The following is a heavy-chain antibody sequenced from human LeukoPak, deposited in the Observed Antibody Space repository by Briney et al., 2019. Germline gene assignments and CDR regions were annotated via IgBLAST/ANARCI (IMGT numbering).Heavy chain of an antibody. V-gene: IGHV4-34*01. D-gene: IGHD6-19*01. Sequence: SETLSLTCAVYGVSFSGYYWSWIRQPPGKGLEWIGEINHSGSTNYNPSLKSRVTISVDTSKNQFSLKLSSVTAADTAVYYCARARKQWLVLTGHYFDYWGQGTLVTVSS. CDR2: INHSGST. CDR3: ARARKQWLVLTGHYFDY. CDR1: GVSFSGYY. J-gene: IGHJ4*02.